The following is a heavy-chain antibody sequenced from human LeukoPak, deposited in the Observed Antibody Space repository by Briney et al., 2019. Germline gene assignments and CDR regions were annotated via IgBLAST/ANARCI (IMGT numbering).Heavy chain of an antibody. CDR1: GFTFSSYG. Sequence: PGGSLRLSCAASGFTFSSYGMHWVRQAPGKGLEWVAVISYDGSNKYYADSVKGRFTISRDNSKNTLYLQMNSLRAEDTAVYYCAKSASPHFDYWGQGTLVTVSS. J-gene: IGHJ4*02. V-gene: IGHV3-30*18. CDR3: AKSASPHFDY. CDR2: ISYDGSNK. D-gene: IGHD6-25*01.